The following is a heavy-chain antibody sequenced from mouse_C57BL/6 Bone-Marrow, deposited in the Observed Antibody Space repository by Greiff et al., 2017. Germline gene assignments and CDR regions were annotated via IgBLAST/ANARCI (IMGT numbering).Heavy chain of an antibody. CDR3: ARRGDGPHGDYCDY. CDR1: GFSLTSYA. V-gene: IGHV2-9-1*01. Sequence: QVQLQQSGPGLVAPSQSLSITCTVSGFSLTSYAISWVRQPPGKGLEWLGVIWTGGGTNYNSALKSRLSISKDNSKSQVFLKMNSLQTDDTARYYCARRGDGPHGDYCDYWGQGTTLTVSS. J-gene: IGHJ2*01. D-gene: IGHD2-3*01. CDR2: IWTGGGT.